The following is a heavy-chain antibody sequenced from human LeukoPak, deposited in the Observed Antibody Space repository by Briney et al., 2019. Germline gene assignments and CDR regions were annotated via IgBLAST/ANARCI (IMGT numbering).Heavy chain of an antibody. V-gene: IGHV5-51*01. Sequence: ESLKISCEGSGYSFTNYWIGWVRQMPGKGLEWIVILYPGDSDTSYSPSFQGQVTISADRSISTAYLQWSSLKASDTAMYYCARLPYSGSFLAPFDYWGLGTLVTVSS. D-gene: IGHD1-26*01. CDR3: ARLPYSGSFLAPFDY. CDR1: GYSFTNYW. CDR2: LYPGDSDT. J-gene: IGHJ4*02.